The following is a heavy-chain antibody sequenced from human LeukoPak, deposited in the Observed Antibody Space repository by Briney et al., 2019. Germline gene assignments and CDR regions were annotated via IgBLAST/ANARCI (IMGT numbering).Heavy chain of an antibody. Sequence: AGGSLRLSCAASGFTFSSYGMHWVRQAPGKGLEWVAVIWYDGSNKYYADSVKGRFTISRDNSKNTLYLQMNSLRVEDTAVYYCARGGLAVAAYFDYWGQGTLVTVSS. CDR1: GFTFSSYG. V-gene: IGHV3-33*01. D-gene: IGHD6-19*01. J-gene: IGHJ4*02. CDR2: IWYDGSNK. CDR3: ARGGLAVAAYFDY.